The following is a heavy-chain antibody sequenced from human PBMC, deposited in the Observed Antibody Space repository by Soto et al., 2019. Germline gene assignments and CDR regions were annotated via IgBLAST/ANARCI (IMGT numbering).Heavy chain of an antibody. J-gene: IGHJ6*02. CDR3: ASDHIVVVPAAAYYYYYGMDV. V-gene: IGHV1-3*01. CDR1: GYTFTSYA. Sequence: QVQLVQSGAEVQKPGASVKVSCKASGYTFTSYAMHWVRQAPGQRLEWMGWINAGNGNTKYSQKFQGRVTITRDTSASTAYMELSSLRSEDTAVYYCASDHIVVVPAAAYYYYYGMDVWGQGTTVTVSS. D-gene: IGHD2-2*01. CDR2: INAGNGNT.